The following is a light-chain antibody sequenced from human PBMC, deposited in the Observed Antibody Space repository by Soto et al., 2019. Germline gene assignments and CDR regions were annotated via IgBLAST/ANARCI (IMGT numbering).Light chain of an antibody. V-gene: IGKV1-39*01. J-gene: IGKJ1*01. CDR1: QSISSY. Sequence: DIQMTQSPSSLSASVGDRVTITCRASQSISSYLNWYQQKPGKTPELLIYAASNLQSGVPSRSSASGSGTDFTLTISSLQPEDSATYYCQQSYSTPWTFGQGTKVDIK. CDR3: QQSYSTPWT. CDR2: AAS.